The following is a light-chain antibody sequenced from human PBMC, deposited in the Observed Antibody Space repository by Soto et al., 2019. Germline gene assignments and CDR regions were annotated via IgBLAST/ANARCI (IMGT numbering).Light chain of an antibody. CDR2: LAS. CDR3: QQSNTYSWT. CDR1: QSISNW. J-gene: IGKJ1*01. Sequence: IQMNQSPSTVSASVGDRVTITCRASQSISNWLAWYQQKPGKAPKLLIYLASSLESGVPSRFSGSGSGTEFTLTISNLQPDDFATYYCQQSNTYSWTFGQGTKVDI. V-gene: IGKV1-5*03.